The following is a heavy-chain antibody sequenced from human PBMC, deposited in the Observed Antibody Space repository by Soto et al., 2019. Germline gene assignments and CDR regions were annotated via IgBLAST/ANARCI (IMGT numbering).Heavy chain of an antibody. J-gene: IGHJ6*02. Sequence: QVQLVESGGGVVQPGRSLRLSCAASGFTFSSYAMHWVRQAPGKGLEWVAVISYDGSNKYYADSVKGRFTISRDNSKNTLYLQINSLRAEDTAVYYCARDSSGWYVFLRDYYGMDVWGQGTTVTVSS. CDR2: ISYDGSNK. V-gene: IGHV3-30-3*01. CDR3: ARDSSGWYVFLRDYYGMDV. CDR1: GFTFSSYA. D-gene: IGHD6-19*01.